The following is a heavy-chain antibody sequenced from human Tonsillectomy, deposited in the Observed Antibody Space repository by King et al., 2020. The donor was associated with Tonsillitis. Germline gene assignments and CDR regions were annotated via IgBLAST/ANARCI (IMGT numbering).Heavy chain of an antibody. CDR1: GFTFSSYA. J-gene: IGHJ4*02. D-gene: IGHD2-8*01. V-gene: IGHV3-23*04. Sequence: VQLVESGGGLVQPGGSLRLSCAASGFTFSSYAMSWVRQAPGKGLEWVSGISGSGVSTYYADSVKGRFTISRDNSKNTLYLQMSSLRAEDTAVYYCAKDHGKGYCTNGVCYNFDYWGPGTLVTVSS. CDR3: AKDHGKGYCTNGVCYNFDY. CDR2: ISGSGVST.